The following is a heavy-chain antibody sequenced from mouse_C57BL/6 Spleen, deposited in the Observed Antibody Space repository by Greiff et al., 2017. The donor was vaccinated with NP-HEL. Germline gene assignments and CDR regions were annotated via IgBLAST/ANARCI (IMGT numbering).Heavy chain of an antibody. CDR2: INYDGSST. CDR3: ARGGGSSVLDAMDY. Sequence: EVKLVESEGGLVQPGSSMKLSCTASGFTFSDYYMAWVRQVPEKGLEWVANINYDGSSTYYLDSLKSRFIISRDNAKNILYLQMSSLKSEDTATYYCARGGGSSVLDAMDYWGQGTSVTVSS. J-gene: IGHJ4*01. CDR1: GFTFSDYY. V-gene: IGHV5-16*01. D-gene: IGHD1-1*01.